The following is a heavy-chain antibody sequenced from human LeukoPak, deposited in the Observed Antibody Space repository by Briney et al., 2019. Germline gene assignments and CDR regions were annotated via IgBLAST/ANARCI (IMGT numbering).Heavy chain of an antibody. D-gene: IGHD5-18*01. J-gene: IGHJ4*02. CDR2: ISWNSGSI. Sequence: GGSLRLSCAASGFTFEDYAMHWVRQAPGKGLEWVSGISWNSGSIGSADSVKGRFTISRDNAKNSLYLQMNSLRAEDTALYYCAKARYVNTAMVTGPYFDYWGQGTLVTVSS. V-gene: IGHV3-9*01. CDR1: GFTFEDYA. CDR3: AKARYVNTAMVTGPYFDY.